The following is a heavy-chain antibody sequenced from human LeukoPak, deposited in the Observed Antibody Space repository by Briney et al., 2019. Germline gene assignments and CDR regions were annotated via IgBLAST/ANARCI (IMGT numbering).Heavy chain of an antibody. CDR2: IYDSGST. J-gene: IGHJ4*02. CDR1: GGSMSSYY. V-gene: IGHV4-59*08. D-gene: IGHD1-20*01. CDR3: ARHQGSNWISPIDY. Sequence: SETLSLTCTVSGGSMSSYYWSWIRQPPGKGLEWIGYIYDSGSTNYNPSLKSRVTISIDTSENQFSLKLSSVTATDTALYYCARHQGSNWISPIDYWGQGTLVTVSS.